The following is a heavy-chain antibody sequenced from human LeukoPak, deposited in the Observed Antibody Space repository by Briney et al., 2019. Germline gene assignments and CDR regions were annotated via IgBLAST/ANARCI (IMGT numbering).Heavy chain of an antibody. CDR2: INTGNGNT. CDR3: ARRYCSNDVCYTDDFDI. CDR1: GYTFTNYA. D-gene: IGHD2-8*01. V-gene: IGHV1-3*04. Sequence: ASVKVSCKASGYTFTNYAMHWVRQAPGQRLEWLGWINTGNGNTKYSQKFQGRVTITRDTSASTAYMELSSLRSEDTAVYYCARRYCSNDVCYTDDFDIWGQGTRVTVSS. J-gene: IGHJ3*02.